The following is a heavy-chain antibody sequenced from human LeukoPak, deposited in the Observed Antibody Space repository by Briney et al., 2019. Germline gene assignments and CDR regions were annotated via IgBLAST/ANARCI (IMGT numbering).Heavy chain of an antibody. CDR1: GGTFSSYA. Sequence: GGSVKVSCKASGGTFSSYAISWVRQAPGQGLEWMGIINPSGGSTSYAQKFQGRVTMTRDTSTSTVYMELSSLRSEDTAVYYCAGGRDGYKFWGQGTLVTVSS. J-gene: IGHJ4*02. V-gene: IGHV1-46*03. CDR3: AGGRDGYKF. CDR2: INPSGGST. D-gene: IGHD5-24*01.